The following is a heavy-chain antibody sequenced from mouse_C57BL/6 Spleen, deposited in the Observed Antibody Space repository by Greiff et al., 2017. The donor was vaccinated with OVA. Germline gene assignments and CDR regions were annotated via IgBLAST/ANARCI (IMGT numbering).Heavy chain of an antibody. D-gene: IGHD2-4*01. CDR1: GYSFTGYF. J-gene: IGHJ2*01. V-gene: IGHV1-20*01. CDR2: INPYNGDT. CDR3: ARGEGLRFDY. Sequence: LVKPGDSVKISCKASGYSFTGYFMNWVMQSHGKSLEWIGRINPYNGDTFYNQKFKGKATLTVDKSSSTAHMELRSLTSEDSAVYYCARGEGLRFDYWGQVTTLTVSS.